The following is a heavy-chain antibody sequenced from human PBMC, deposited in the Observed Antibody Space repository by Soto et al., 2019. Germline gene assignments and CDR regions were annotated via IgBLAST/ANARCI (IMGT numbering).Heavy chain of an antibody. J-gene: IGHJ3*02. CDR1: GGTFSSYA. D-gene: IGHD6-6*01. CDR3: ARVLSIKNAFDI. Sequence: ASVKVSCKASGGTFSSYAISWVRQAPGQGLEWMGGIIPIFGTANYAQKFQGRVTITADKSTSTAYMELSSLRSEDTAVYYCARVLSIKNAFDIWGQGTMVTVSS. CDR2: IIPIFGTA. V-gene: IGHV1-69*06.